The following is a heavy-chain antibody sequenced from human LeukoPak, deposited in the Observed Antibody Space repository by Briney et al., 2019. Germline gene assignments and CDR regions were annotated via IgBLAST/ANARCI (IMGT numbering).Heavy chain of an antibody. V-gene: IGHV4-4*02. D-gene: IGHD6-13*01. CDR2: IYYSGST. CDR3: ARAYSSSWYQLGGWFDP. CDR1: SGSISSGIW. J-gene: IGHJ5*02. Sequence: PSGTLSLTCGVSSGSISSGIWWSWVRQPPGQGLEWIGYIYYSGSTNYNPSLKSRVTISVDTSKNQFSLKLSSVTAADTAVYYCARAYSSSWYQLGGWFDPWGQGTLVTVSS.